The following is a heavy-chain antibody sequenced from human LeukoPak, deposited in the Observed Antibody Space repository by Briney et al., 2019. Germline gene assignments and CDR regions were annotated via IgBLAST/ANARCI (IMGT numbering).Heavy chain of an antibody. D-gene: IGHD3-16*02. V-gene: IGHV3-15*01. J-gene: IGHJ4*02. CDR3: TTDTRDDYVWGSYRYTTPWIDY. Sequence: GGSLRLFCAASGFTFSNAWMSWVRQAPGKGLEWVGRIKSETDGGITDYAAPVKGRFTISRDDSKNTLSLQMNSLKTEDAAVYYCTTDTRDDYVWGSYRYTTPWIDYWGQGTLVTVSS. CDR1: GFTFSNAW. CDR2: IKSETDGGIT.